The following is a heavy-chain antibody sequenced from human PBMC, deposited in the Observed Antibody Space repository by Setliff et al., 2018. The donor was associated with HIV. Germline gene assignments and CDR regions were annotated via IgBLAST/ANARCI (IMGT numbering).Heavy chain of an antibody. V-gene: IGHV4-59*08. J-gene: IGHJ4*02. D-gene: IGHD3-3*01. Sequence: SETLSLTCTVSGGSISSDYWSWIRQPPGKGLEWIGYVYRSGSTNYNPSLKSRVTISVDTSKNQFSMKLRSVTAADTAVYYCMRGRSITIFGVAYFDFWGQGTQVTVSS. CDR3: MRGRSITIFGVAYFDF. CDR2: VYRSGST. CDR1: GGSISSDY.